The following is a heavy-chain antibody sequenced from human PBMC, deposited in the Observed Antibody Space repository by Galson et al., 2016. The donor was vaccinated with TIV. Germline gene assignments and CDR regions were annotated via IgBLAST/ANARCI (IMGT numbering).Heavy chain of an antibody. V-gene: IGHV1-3*01. CDR3: ARDRGGSGDFDY. D-gene: IGHD3-16*01. CDR2: INVGNGDR. Sequence: SVKVSCKASGYILASHVMHWVRQAPGQRPEWMGWINVGNGDRKYSQRLQGRVTLSGDTSANTAFMELSSLRSEDTATYYCARDRGGSGDFDYWGQGTLVTVSS. CDR1: GYILASHV. J-gene: IGHJ4*02.